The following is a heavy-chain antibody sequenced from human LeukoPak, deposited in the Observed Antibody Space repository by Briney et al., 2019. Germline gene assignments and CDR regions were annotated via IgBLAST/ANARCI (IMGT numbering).Heavy chain of an antibody. V-gene: IGHV3-48*04. D-gene: IGHD1-26*01. CDR1: GFTFSSYA. CDR3: AKLREWELPDLFDY. J-gene: IGHJ4*02. Sequence: GGSLRLSCAASGFTFSSYAMTWVRQAPGKGLEWVSYISSGGSTIKYADSVKGRFTVSRDNAKKSLYLQMNSLRAEDTAVYYCAKLREWELPDLFDYWGQGTLVTVSS. CDR2: ISSGGSTI.